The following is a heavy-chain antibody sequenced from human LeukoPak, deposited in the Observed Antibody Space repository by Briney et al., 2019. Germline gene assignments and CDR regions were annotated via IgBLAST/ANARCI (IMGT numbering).Heavy chain of an antibody. CDR2: ISRGGGST. D-gene: IGHD1-1*01. Sequence: GGSLRLSCAASGFTFSNSAMCWVRQDPGNGLEWVSGISRGGGSTYYADSVKGRFTISRDTSIDTLYLQMNSLRAEDTAVYYCAKEVRPNDYWGQGTLVTVSS. V-gene: IGHV3-23*01. J-gene: IGHJ4*02. CDR3: AKEVRPNDY. CDR1: GFTFSNSA.